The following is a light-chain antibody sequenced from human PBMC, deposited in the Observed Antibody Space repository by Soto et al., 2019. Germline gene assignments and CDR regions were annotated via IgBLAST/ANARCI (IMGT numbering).Light chain of an antibody. Sequence: IPMAQTAAALSASVGDSVPPTCRASQSISCWLAWYQQKPGEAPKLLIYDASSLESGVPSRFSGSGFGTDFILTISSLQPDDFATYYCQQYNSYSFGPGTKVDI. CDR3: QQYNSYS. J-gene: IGKJ3*01. CDR2: DAS. CDR1: QSISCW. V-gene: IGKV1-5*01.